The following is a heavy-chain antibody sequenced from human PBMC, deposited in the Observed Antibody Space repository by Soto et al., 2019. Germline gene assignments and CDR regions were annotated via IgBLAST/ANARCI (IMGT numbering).Heavy chain of an antibody. D-gene: IGHD2-15*01. CDR3: ARGGWSLDY. Sequence: QVQLQESGPGLVKPSETLSLTCSVSGGSIINHYWSWIRQPPGKGLEWIGYIHYTGSTDYNPSLNCRVSISVDTSENQFSLKLSSVTAADTAVYYCARGGWSLDYWGQGTLVTVSS. CDR2: IHYTGST. J-gene: IGHJ4*02. CDR1: GGSIINHY. V-gene: IGHV4-59*11.